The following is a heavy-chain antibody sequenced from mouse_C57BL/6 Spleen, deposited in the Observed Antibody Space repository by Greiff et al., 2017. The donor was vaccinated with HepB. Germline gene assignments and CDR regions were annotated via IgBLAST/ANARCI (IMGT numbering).Heavy chain of an antibody. CDR3: AKDYGSSYGDY. V-gene: IGHV1-55*01. D-gene: IGHD1-1*01. Sequence: VQLQQSGAELVKPGASVKMSCKASGYTFTSYWITWVKQRPGQGLEWIGDIYPGSGSTNYNEKFKSKATLTVDTASSTAYMQLSSLTSEDSAVYYCAKDYGSSYGDYWGQGTTLTVSS. CDR2: IYPGSGST. J-gene: IGHJ2*01. CDR1: GYTFTSYW.